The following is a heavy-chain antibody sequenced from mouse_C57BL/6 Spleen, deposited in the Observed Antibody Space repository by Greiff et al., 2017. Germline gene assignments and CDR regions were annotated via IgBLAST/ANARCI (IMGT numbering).Heavy chain of an antibody. Sequence: QVQLQQPGAELVRPGSSVQLSCKASGYTFTSYWMHWVKQRPIQGLEWIGNIDPSDSETHYNQKFKDKATLTVDKSSSTAYMQLSSLTSEDSAVYYCARSGPYYGNSPKDVWGTGTTVTVSS. CDR3: ARSGPYYGNSPKDV. CDR1: GYTFTSYW. D-gene: IGHD2-10*01. V-gene: IGHV1-52*01. J-gene: IGHJ1*03. CDR2: IDPSDSET.